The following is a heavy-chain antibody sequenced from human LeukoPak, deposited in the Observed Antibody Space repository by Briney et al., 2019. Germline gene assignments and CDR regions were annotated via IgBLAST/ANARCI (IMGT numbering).Heavy chain of an antibody. CDR3: ARGPRDSSGYDFPYYFDY. J-gene: IGHJ4*02. Sequence: ASVKVSCKASGYTFTGYYMHWVRQAPGQGLEWMGWINPNSGGTNYAQKFQGRVTMTRDTSISTAYMELSRLRSDDTAVYYCARGPRDSSGYDFPYYFDYWGQGTLVTVS. V-gene: IGHV1-2*02. CDR2: INPNSGGT. D-gene: IGHD3-22*01. CDR1: GYTFTGYY.